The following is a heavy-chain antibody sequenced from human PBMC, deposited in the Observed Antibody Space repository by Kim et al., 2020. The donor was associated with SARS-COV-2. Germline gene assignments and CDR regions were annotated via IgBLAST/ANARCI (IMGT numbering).Heavy chain of an antibody. J-gene: IGHJ3*02. CDR3: ARDRQWLVHAFDI. Sequence: GGSLRLSCAASGFTFSSYSMNWVRQAPGKGLEWVSSISSSSSYIYYADSVKGRFTISRDNAKNSLYLQMNSLRAEDTAVYYCARDRQWLVHAFDIWGQGTMVTVSS. D-gene: IGHD6-19*01. V-gene: IGHV3-21*01. CDR2: ISSSSSYI. CDR1: GFTFSSYS.